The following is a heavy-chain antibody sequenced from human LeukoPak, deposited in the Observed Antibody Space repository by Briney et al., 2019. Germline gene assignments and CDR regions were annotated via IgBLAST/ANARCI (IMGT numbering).Heavy chain of an antibody. CDR2: INPSGGST. V-gene: IGHV1-46*01. CDR1: GYTFTSYD. J-gene: IGHJ5*02. Sequence: ASVKVSCKASGYTFTSYDINWVRQAPGQGLEWMGIINPSGGSTSYAQKFQGRVTMTRDTSTSTVYMELSSLRSEDTAVYYCARDGLLSNITGTTSNWFDPWGQGTLVTVSS. CDR3: ARDGLLSNITGTTSNWFDP. D-gene: IGHD1-7*01.